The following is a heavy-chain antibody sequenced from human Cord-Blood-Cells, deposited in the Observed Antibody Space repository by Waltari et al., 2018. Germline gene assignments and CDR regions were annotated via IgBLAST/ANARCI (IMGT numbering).Heavy chain of an antibody. CDR3: ARKGRAFDI. Sequence: EVQLVESGGGLVQPGGSLRLSCAASGFPFSSYWMSWVRQAPGKGLEWVANIKQDGSEKYYVDSVKGRFTISRDNAKNSLYLQMNSLRAEDTAVYYCARKGRAFDIWGQGTMVTVSS. CDR2: IKQDGSEK. CDR1: GFPFSSYW. D-gene: IGHD3-10*01. J-gene: IGHJ3*02. V-gene: IGHV3-7*01.